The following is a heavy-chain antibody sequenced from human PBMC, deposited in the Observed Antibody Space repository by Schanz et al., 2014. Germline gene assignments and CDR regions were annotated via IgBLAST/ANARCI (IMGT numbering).Heavy chain of an antibody. CDR3: ARDSAGTTFGVLDS. CDR1: GFTFSNYG. D-gene: IGHD1-1*01. Sequence: VQLLQSGGALVQPGGSLRLSCEASGFTFSNYGMNWVRQAPGRGLEWVAVISYHGSERYYPDSVKGRFTISRDNSKNTLYLQMNSLRSEDTAVYYCARDSAGTTFGVLDSWGQGTLVTVSS. V-gene: IGHV3-30*03. J-gene: IGHJ4*02. CDR2: ISYHGSER.